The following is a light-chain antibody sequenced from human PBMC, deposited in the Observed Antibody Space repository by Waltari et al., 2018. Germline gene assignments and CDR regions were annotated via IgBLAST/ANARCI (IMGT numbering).Light chain of an antibody. Sequence: DIQMTQSPSSLSASVGDRVTITCRASQGIRNDVGWYQQKPGKAPKRLIYAASSLQSGVPPRFSGSGAGTEFTLTISSLQPEDFASYYCLQYNSYPWTFGQGTKVEIK. CDR1: QGIRND. CDR2: AAS. V-gene: IGKV1-17*01. J-gene: IGKJ1*01. CDR3: LQYNSYPWT.